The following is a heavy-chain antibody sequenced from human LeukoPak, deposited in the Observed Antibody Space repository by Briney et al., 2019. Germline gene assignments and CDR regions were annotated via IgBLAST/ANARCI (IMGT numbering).Heavy chain of an antibody. D-gene: IGHD2-15*01. J-gene: IGHJ5*02. CDR1: GYTFTGYY. V-gene: IGHV1-2*02. Sequence: GASVKVSCKASGYTFTGYYMHWVRQAPGQGLEWMGWINPNSGGTNYAQKFQGRVTMTRDTSISTAYMELSRLRSDDTAVYYCARDRSVGAANNWFDPWGQGTLATVSS. CDR2: INPNSGGT. CDR3: ARDRSVGAANNWFDP.